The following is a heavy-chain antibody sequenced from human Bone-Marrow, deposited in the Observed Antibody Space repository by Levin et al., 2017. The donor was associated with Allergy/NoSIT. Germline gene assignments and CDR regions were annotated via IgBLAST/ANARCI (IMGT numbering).Heavy chain of an antibody. CDR3: ARGRRCSGGSCPLIYFDY. CDR2: INHSGST. CDR1: GGSFSGYY. D-gene: IGHD2-15*01. V-gene: IGHV4-34*01. J-gene: IGHJ4*02. Sequence: GSLRLSCAVYGGSFSGYYWSWIRQPPGKGLEWIGEINHSGSTNYNPSLKSRVTISVDTSKNQFSLKLSSVTAADTAVYYCARGRRCSGGSCPLIYFDYWGQGTLVTVSS.